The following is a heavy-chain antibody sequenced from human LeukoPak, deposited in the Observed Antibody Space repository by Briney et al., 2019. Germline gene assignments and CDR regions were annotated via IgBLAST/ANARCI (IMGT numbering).Heavy chain of an antibody. CDR1: GGTFSSYA. CDR3: ARAGGYALDV. V-gene: IGHV1-69*13. CDR2: IIPIFGTA. Sequence: ASVKVSCKASGGTFSSYAISWVRQAPGQGLEWMGGIIPIFGTANYAQKFQGRVTITADESTSTAYMELSSLRSENTAVYYCARAGGYALDVWGQGTTVTVSS. J-gene: IGHJ6*02. D-gene: IGHD2-2*01.